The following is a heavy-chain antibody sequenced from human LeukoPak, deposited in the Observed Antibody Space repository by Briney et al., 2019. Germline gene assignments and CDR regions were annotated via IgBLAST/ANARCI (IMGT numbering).Heavy chain of an antibody. D-gene: IGHD2/OR15-2a*01. J-gene: IGHJ6*02. CDR3: ARDVSYYYGMDV. CDR2: ISYDGSNK. CDR1: GFTFSSYA. V-gene: IGHV3-30-3*01. Sequence: GGSLRLSCAASGFTFSSYAMRWVRQAPGKGLEWVAVISYDGSNKYYADSVKGRFTISRANSKNTLYLQMNSLRPEDTAVYYYARDVSYYYGMDVWGQGTTVTVSS.